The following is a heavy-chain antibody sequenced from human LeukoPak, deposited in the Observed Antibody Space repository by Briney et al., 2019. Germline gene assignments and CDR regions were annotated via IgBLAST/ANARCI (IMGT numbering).Heavy chain of an antibody. V-gene: IGHV3-21*01. D-gene: IGHD5-18*01. Sequence: PGGSLRLSCAASGFTFSSYSMNWVRQAPGKGLEWVSSISSSSSYIYYADSVKGRFTISRDNAKNSLYLQMNSLRAEDTAVYYCARVSGYSYGYGGYWGQGTLVTVSS. CDR2: ISSSSSYI. CDR3: ARVSGYSYGYGGY. J-gene: IGHJ4*02. CDR1: GFTFSSYS.